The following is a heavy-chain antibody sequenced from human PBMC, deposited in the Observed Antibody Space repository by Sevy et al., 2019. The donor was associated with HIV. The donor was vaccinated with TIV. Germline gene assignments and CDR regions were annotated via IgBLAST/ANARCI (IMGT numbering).Heavy chain of an antibody. J-gene: IGHJ4*02. CDR2: IYYSGST. V-gene: IGHV4-30-4*01. CDR1: GGSISSGDYY. Sequence: SETLSLTCTVSGGSISSGDYYWSWIRQPPGKGLEWIGYIYYSGSTYYNPSLKSRVTISVDTSKNQFSPKLSSVTAADTAVYYCAREIHSGYDSKNDYWGQGTLVTVSS. CDR3: AREIHSGYDSKNDY. D-gene: IGHD5-12*01.